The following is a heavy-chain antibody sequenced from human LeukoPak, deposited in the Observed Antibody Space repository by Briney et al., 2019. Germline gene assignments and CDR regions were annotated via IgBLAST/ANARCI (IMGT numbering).Heavy chain of an antibody. Sequence: GASLKVSCNISGYTLTDFSMHWVRQAPGKGLEWMGGFNREDDEAIYAPHFQGRVTVTEDTSTDTAYMELSSLRSEDTAVYYCATLDSYYDKSGRPLVPDWGQGTLVTVSS. CDR3: ATLDSYYDKSGRPLVPD. D-gene: IGHD3-22*01. CDR1: GYTLTDFS. CDR2: FNREDDEA. J-gene: IGHJ4*02. V-gene: IGHV1-24*01.